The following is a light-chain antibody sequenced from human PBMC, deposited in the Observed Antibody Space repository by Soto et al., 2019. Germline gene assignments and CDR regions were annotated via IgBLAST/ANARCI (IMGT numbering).Light chain of an antibody. V-gene: IGKV3-20*01. Sequence: EIVLTQSAGTLSLSPGERATLSCRASQSVSSTYLIWYQQKPGQAPRLLIYGASSRATGVPDRFSGGGSGTDFTLTISRLEPEDFAVYYCQQYGSSGTFGQGTKVDI. CDR2: GAS. CDR1: QSVSSTY. J-gene: IGKJ1*01. CDR3: QQYGSSGT.